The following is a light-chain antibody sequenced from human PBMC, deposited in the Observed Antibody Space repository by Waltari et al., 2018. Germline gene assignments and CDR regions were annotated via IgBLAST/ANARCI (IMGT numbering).Light chain of an antibody. CDR3: SSYAGSNNLV. Sequence: QSALTQPPSASGSPGQSVTISCTGTSSDVGGYNYVSWYQQHPGKAPNLMIYEVSKRPSGLPDRFSVSKSGHTASLTVSGLQAEDEADYYCSSYAGSNNLVFGGGTKLTVL. V-gene: IGLV2-8*01. J-gene: IGLJ2*01. CDR1: SSDVGGYNY. CDR2: EVS.